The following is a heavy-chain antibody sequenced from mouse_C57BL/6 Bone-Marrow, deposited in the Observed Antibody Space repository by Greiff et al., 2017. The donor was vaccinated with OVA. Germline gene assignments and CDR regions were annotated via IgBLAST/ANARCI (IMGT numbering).Heavy chain of an antibody. CDR3: ARKPRFAY. Sequence: VQLQQSGPELVKPGASVKISCNASGYSFTGYYMNWVKQSPEKSLEWIGEINPSTGGTTYNQKFKAKATLTVDKSSSTAYMQLKSLTSEDSAVYYCARKPRFAYWGQGTLVTVSA. CDR2: INPSTGGT. CDR1: GYSFTGYY. V-gene: IGHV1-42*01. J-gene: IGHJ3*01.